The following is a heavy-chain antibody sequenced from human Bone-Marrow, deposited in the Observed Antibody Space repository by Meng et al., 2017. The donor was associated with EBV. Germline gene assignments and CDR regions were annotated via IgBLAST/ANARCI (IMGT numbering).Heavy chain of an antibody. J-gene: IGHJ4*02. CDR3: ARSRVAVAGLYFDY. V-gene: IGHV3-11*01. Sequence: VQLLESGGGLVKPGGSLRLPCAASGFIVSDYFMTWIRQAPGKGPEWLSYISGSGVSINYADSVKGRFTISRDDAKNSLRLQMNSLRADDTAVYYCARSRVAVAGLYFDYWGQGVLGTVSS. CDR2: ISGSGVSI. CDR1: GFIVSDYF. D-gene: IGHD6-19*01.